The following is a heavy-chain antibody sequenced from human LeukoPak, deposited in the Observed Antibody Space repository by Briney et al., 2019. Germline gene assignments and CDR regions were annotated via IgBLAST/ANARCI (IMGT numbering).Heavy chain of an antibody. D-gene: IGHD1-26*01. J-gene: IGHJ4*02. CDR1: GGTFSSYA. Sequence: SVKVSCKASGGTFSSYAISWVRQAPGQGLEWMGGIIPIFGTANYAQKFQGRVTITADESTSTAYMELSSLRSEDTAVYYCARLPTSGSYLDEVDYWGQGTLVTVSS. V-gene: IGHV1-69*13. CDR3: ARLPTSGSYLDEVDY. CDR2: IIPIFGTA.